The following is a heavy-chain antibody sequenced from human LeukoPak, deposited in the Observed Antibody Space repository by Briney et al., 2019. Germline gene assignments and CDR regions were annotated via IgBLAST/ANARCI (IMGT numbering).Heavy chain of an antibody. D-gene: IGHD1-20*01. V-gene: IGHV1-18*01. CDR3: ARDLGITGTTLGDDVFDL. J-gene: IGHJ3*01. CDR1: GYTFTSYG. CDR2: ISAYNGNT. Sequence: ASVKVFCKASGYTFTSYGISWVRQAPGQGLEWMGWISAYNGNTNYAQKLQGRVIITADKSTSTAYMELSSLRSEDTAIYYCARDLGITGTTLGDDVFDLWGQGTMVTISS.